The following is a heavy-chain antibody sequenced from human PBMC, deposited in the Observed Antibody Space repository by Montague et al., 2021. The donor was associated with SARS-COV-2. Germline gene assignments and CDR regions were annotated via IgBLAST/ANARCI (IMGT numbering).Heavy chain of an antibody. CDR1: GFTFSSYS. J-gene: IGHJ6*02. D-gene: IGHD3-10*01. Sequence: SLRLSCAASGFTFSSYSMNWVRQAPGKGLEWVSSISSSSSYIYYADSVKGRFTISRDNAKNSLYLQMNSLRAEDTAVYYCARDPLDYGLWSSGSYYNAYSYYYGMDVWGQGTTVTVSS. V-gene: IGHV3-21*01. CDR2: ISSSSSYI. CDR3: ARDPLDYGLWSSGSYYNAYSYYYGMDV.